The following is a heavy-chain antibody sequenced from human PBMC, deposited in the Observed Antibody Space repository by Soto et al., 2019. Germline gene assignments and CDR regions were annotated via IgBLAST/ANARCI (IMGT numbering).Heavy chain of an antibody. CDR2: ISTRSSFT. CDR1: GFTFSDYY. V-gene: IGHV3-11*06. J-gene: IGHJ6*02. D-gene: IGHD3-22*01. CDR3: ARVDSSPYDHDYKGMDV. Sequence: QVQLVESGRGLVRPGGSLRLSCAASGFTFSDYYMSWSRQAPGKGLQWISYISTRSSFTNYADPVKGRFSISRDNAKNSLFLQMNSLRAEDTAVYYCARVDSSPYDHDYKGMDVWGQGTTVTVSS.